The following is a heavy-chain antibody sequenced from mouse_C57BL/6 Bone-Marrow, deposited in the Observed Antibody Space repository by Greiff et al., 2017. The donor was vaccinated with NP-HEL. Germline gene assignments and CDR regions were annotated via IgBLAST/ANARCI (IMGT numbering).Heavy chain of an antibody. D-gene: IGHD4-1*01. Sequence: VQLQQPGAELVRPGSSVKLSCKASGYTFTSYWMDWVKQRPGQGLEWIGNIYPSDSETHYNQKFKDKATLTVDKSSSTAYMQLSSLTSEDSAVYYCARYPLWEEGFDYWGQGTTLTVSS. J-gene: IGHJ2*01. CDR1: GYTFTSYW. V-gene: IGHV1-61*01. CDR2: IYPSDSET. CDR3: ARYPLWEEGFDY.